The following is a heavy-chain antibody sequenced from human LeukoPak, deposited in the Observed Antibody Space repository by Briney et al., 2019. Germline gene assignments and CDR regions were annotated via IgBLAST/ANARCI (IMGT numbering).Heavy chain of an antibody. D-gene: IGHD3-22*01. CDR2: ISGTGGNT. J-gene: IGHJ5*02. V-gene: IGHV3-23*01. Sequence: GGALRLSCAASGFTFSSYWMSWVRQAPGKGRAWVSAISGTGGNTFYAGPVKGRFTISRDNSKNTLYLQMNSLRVEDTAVYYCAKGGDSGTYYYSWFDPWGQGTLVTVSS. CDR3: AKGGDSGTYYYSWFDP. CDR1: GFTFSSYW.